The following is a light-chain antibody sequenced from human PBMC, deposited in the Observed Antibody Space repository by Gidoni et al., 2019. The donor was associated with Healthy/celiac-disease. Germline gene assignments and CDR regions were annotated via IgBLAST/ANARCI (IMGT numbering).Light chain of an antibody. J-gene: IGLJ2*01. CDR2: DVS. CDR3: CSYAGSYTLV. Sequence: QSALTQPRSLSGSPGQAVTISCTGTSSDVGGYTYVSWYQQHPGKAPKLMIYDVSKRPSGVPDRFSGSKSGNTASLTISGHQAEDEADYCCCSYAGSYTLVFGGGTKLTVL. V-gene: IGLV2-11*01. CDR1: SSDVGGYTY.